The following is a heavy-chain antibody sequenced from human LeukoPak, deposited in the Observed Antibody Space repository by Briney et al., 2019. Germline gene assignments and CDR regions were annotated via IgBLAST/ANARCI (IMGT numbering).Heavy chain of an antibody. J-gene: IGHJ5*02. CDR3: AKGGSGYFLDR. CDR1: GFNFNNYG. D-gene: IGHD3-3*01. CDR2: ISNDGGGT. V-gene: IGHV3-23*01. Sequence: PGGSLRLSCAASGFNFNNYGLIWVCQAPGKGLEWVSAISNDGGGTTYADFVKGRFTISRDNSKNTLFLQMNSLRAEDTALYYCAKGGSGYFLDRWGQGTLLTASS.